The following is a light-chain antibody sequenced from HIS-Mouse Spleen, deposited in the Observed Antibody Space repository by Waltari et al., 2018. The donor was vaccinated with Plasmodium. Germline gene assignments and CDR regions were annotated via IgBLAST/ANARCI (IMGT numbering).Light chain of an antibody. CDR3: CSYAGSYTCV. J-gene: IGLJ1*01. CDR1: TSHVGGYNY. Sequence: ALTTRRSVSVSPGQQQTIPCHGTTSHVGGYNYLSWYQQHTGKAPKLMFYDVSTVPSGVRDRFCGSKCGNTASLTISGLQAEDEAYYYCCSYAGSYTCVFGPGTKVT. CDR2: DVS. V-gene: IGLV2-11*01.